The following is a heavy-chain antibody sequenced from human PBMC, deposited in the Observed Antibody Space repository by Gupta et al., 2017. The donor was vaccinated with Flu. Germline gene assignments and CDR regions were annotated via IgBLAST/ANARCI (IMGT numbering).Heavy chain of an antibody. V-gene: IGHV3-30*03. J-gene: IGHJ6*02. D-gene: IGHD5/OR15-5a*01. CDR1: GFTFSTTG. CDR3: AQSNYFYYGVDV. CDR2: ISYDGNNK. Sequence: QVQLVESGGGVVQPGRSLRLSCVASGFTFSTTGMHWVRQAPGKGLEWVATISYDGNNKYYADSVKGRFTISRDNSKNTQHLQMNSLRGEDTAIYYCAQSNYFYYGVDVWGQGTTVTVSS.